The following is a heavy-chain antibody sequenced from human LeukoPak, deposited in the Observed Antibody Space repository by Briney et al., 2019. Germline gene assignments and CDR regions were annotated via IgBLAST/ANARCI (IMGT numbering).Heavy chain of an antibody. Sequence: ASVKVSCKASGYTFTSYDINWVRQSTGQGLEWMGWINPNSGNTGYAQKFQGRVTMTMNTSISTAYMELSSLRSEDTAVYHCARLYYDILTGSNWFDPWGQGTLVTVSS. V-gene: IGHV1-8*01. CDR2: INPNSGNT. D-gene: IGHD3-9*01. J-gene: IGHJ5*02. CDR3: ARLYYDILTGSNWFDP. CDR1: GYTFTSYD.